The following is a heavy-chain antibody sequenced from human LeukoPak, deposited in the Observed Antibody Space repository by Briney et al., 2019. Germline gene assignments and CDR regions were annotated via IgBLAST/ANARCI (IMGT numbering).Heavy chain of an antibody. D-gene: IGHD3-22*01. V-gene: IGHV1-2*02. CDR3: ARVYYYDSSGYYIAEYFQH. Sequence: ASVKVSCKPSGYTFTGYYMHWVRQAPGQGLESMGWINPNSGGTNYAQKFQGRVTMTRDTSTSTAYMELSRLRSDDAAVYYCARVYYYDSSGYYIAEYFQHWGQGTLVTVSS. CDR2: INPNSGGT. J-gene: IGHJ1*01. CDR1: GYTFTGYY.